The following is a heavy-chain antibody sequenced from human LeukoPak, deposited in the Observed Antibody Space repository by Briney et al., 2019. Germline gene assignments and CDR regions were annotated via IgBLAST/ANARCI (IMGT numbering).Heavy chain of an antibody. D-gene: IGHD4-23*01. V-gene: IGHV1-46*01. J-gene: IGHJ4*02. CDR1: GYTFTRYY. CDR3: ARGGNYGGSSIWFDF. CDR2: INPSGEST. Sequence: ASVKVSCKASGYTFTRYYMHWVRQAPGQGLEWMGIINPSGESTRYVKKFQGRVTMTRDMSTSTVYVELSSLRSEDTAVYYCARGGNYGGSSIWFDFWGQGTLATVSS.